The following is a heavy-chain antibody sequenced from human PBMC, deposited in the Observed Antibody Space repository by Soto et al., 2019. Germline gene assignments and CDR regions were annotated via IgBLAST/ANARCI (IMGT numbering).Heavy chain of an antibody. V-gene: IGHV3-66*01. D-gene: IGHD4-17*01. CDR3: ATRMTTAPY. Sequence: EAHLVGSGGGLVQPGGSLRLSCAASGFAVSANYLSWVRQAPGKGLEWVSLIYSGGDTDYADSVRGRFTISRDNSKTTLYLQMNSLKADDTAVYYCATRMTTAPYWGQGALVNVSS. J-gene: IGHJ4*02. CDR2: IYSGGDT. CDR1: GFAVSANY.